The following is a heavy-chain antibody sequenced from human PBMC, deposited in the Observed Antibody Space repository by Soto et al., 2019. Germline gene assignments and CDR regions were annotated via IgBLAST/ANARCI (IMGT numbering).Heavy chain of an antibody. CDR1: GGTFSSYA. J-gene: IGHJ4*02. D-gene: IGHD2-21*01. CDR3: ARAGFGPPPNGVSLFPIDY. Sequence: ASVKVSCKASGGTFSSYAISWVRQAPGQGLEWMGGIIPIFGTANYAQKFQGRVTITADESTSTAYMELSSLRSEDTAVYYCARAGFGPPPNGVSLFPIDYWGQGTLDTVSS. V-gene: IGHV1-69*13. CDR2: IIPIFGTA.